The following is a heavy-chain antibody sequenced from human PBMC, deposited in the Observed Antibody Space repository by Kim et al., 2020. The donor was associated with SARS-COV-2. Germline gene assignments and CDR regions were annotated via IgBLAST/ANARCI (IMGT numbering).Heavy chain of an antibody. CDR1: GFTFSSYS. V-gene: IGHV3-48*02. CDR3: AREGLLPPLPASWDFDD. Sequence: GGSLRLSCAASGFTFSSYSMNWVRQAPGKGLEWVSYISSSGSTIYYADSVKGRFTISRDNAKNSLYLQMNSLRDEDTAVYYCAREGLLPPLPASWDFDDWGQGTLVTLSS. CDR2: ISSSGSTI. J-gene: IGHJ4*02. D-gene: IGHD2-15*01.